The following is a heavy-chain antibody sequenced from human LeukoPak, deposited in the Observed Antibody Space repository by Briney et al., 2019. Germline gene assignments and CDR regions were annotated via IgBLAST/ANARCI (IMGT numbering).Heavy chain of an antibody. D-gene: IGHD4-23*01. CDR1: GYTFTGYY. Sequence: SCKASGYTFTGYYMHWVRQAPGKGLEWVSYISFSSNSKYYADSMKGRFTISRDNAKNSLYLQMNSLRAEDTAVYYCARDDYGGAYNFDYWGQGTLVTVSS. CDR3: ARDDYGGAYNFDY. CDR2: ISFSSNSK. V-gene: IGHV3-11*04. J-gene: IGHJ4*02.